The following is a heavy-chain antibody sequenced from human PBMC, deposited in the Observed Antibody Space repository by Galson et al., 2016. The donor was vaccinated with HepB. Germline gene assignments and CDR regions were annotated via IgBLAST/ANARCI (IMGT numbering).Heavy chain of an antibody. V-gene: IGHV2-5*02. Sequence: PALVKPTQTLTLTCTFSGFSLSTSGVGVGWIRQPPGKALEWLALIYWDDDKRYSPSLKSRLTITKDTSKNQVVLTMTNMDPVDTATYYCAQMSVYYYNSSGYYSASAFDFWGQGTLVTVSS. CDR3: AQMSVYYYNSSGYYSASAFDF. CDR1: GFSLSTSGVG. CDR2: IYWDDDK. D-gene: IGHD3-22*01. J-gene: IGHJ4*02.